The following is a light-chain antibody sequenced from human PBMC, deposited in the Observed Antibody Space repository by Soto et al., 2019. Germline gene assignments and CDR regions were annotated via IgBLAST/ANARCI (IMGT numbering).Light chain of an antibody. V-gene: IGKV3-15*01. CDR2: GAP. CDR1: RNISSN. CDR3: QQYHNWPRRIT. J-gene: IGKJ5*01. Sequence: EIVLTQSPAILSVSPGESATLSCRASRNISSNLAWYHQKPGQAPRLLIHGAPTRATGIPARFSGSGSGAEFTLSISSLQSEDSAIYFCQQYHNWPRRITFGQGTRLEIK.